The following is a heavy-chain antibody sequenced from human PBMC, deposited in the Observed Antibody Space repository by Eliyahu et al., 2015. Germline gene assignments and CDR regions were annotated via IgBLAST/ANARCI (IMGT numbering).Heavy chain of an antibody. CDR2: FYYTGST. CDR3: ARGGRGFGDFSAGYYGMDV. D-gene: IGHD3-16*01. V-gene: IGHV4-31*03. CDR1: VASXXXXGYY. Sequence: QVQLQESGPGLVKPSQTLSLTCTVSVASXXXXGYYWXXXRQHSGKGLEWIGNFYYTGSTXYNPSLESRFSISVDTSKNQFSLKLSSLTAADTAVYFCARGGRGFGDFSAGYYGMDVWGQGTTVTVSS. J-gene: IGHJ6*02.